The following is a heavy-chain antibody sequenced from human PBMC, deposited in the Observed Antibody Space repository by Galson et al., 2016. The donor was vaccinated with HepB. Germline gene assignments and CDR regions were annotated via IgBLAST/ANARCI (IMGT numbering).Heavy chain of an antibody. CDR1: GYPFTTYG. V-gene: IGHV1-3*01. CDR2: INGGIGNT. CDR3: ARDCSGASCGLRVYNYFDA. D-gene: IGHD2-15*01. J-gene: IGHJ5*02. Sequence: SVKVSCKASGYPFTTYGMHWVRQAPGQRLEWMGWINGGIGNTEYSQTFQGRVSITRDKSASTAYMEVSRLTSEDTAVYYCARDCSGASCGLRVYNYFDAWGQGTPVTVSS.